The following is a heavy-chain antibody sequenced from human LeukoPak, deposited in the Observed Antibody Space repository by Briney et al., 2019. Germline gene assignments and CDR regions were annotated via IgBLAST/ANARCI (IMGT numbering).Heavy chain of an antibody. CDR2: IFYSGST. CDR1: SGSMSGYY. CDR3: AKSNGYGLIDI. D-gene: IGHD3-22*01. V-gene: IGHV4-59*12. J-gene: IGHJ3*02. Sequence: SETLSLTCTVSSGSMSGYYWGWVRQPPGKALEWIGNIFYSGSTYYSPSLKSRVTISLDTSRNQFSLKLNSVTAADTAVYYCAKSNGYGLIDIWGQGTMVTVSS.